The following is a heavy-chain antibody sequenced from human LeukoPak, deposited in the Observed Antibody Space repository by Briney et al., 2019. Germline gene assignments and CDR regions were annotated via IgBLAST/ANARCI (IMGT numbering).Heavy chain of an antibody. D-gene: IGHD4-17*01. CDR1: RFTFSSYA. Sequence: PGGSLRLSCAASRFTFSSYAMSWVRQAPGKGLEWVAIISYDGREKYYADSVKGRFTISRNSSISTVHLQMNSLGLEDTAVYYCAKSFAVTTHSYYGIDVWGQGTTVTVSS. V-gene: IGHV3-30*18. CDR2: ISYDGREK. CDR3: AKSFAVTTHSYYGIDV. J-gene: IGHJ6*02.